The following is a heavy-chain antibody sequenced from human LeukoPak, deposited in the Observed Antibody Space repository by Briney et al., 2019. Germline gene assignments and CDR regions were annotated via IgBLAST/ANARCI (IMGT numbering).Heavy chain of an antibody. CDR1: GFTFDDYA. CDR3: AKDVADSSGYGLDY. CDR2: ISWNSGSI. V-gene: IGHV3-9*01. J-gene: IGHJ4*02. Sequence: PGRSLRLSCAASGFTFDDYAMHWARQAPGKGLEWVSGISWNSGSIGYADSVKGRFTISRDNAKNSLYLQMNSLRAEDTALYYCAKDVADSSGYGLDYWGQGTLVTVSS. D-gene: IGHD3-22*01.